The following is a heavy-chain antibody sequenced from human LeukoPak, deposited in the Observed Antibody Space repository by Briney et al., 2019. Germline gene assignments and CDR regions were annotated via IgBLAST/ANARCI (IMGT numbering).Heavy chain of an antibody. J-gene: IGHJ4*02. CDR3: ARGPKYIASTGPHYFDY. CDR1: GFTFGSYS. CDR2: ISHGSSYI. D-gene: IGHD1-1*01. Sequence: GGSLRLCCAASGFTFGSYSMNWVRQAPGKGLEWVSSISHGSSYIYYADSVKGRFTISRDNAENSLYLQMNSLRAEDTAVYYCARGPKYIASTGPHYFDYWGQGTLVTVSS. V-gene: IGHV3-21*01.